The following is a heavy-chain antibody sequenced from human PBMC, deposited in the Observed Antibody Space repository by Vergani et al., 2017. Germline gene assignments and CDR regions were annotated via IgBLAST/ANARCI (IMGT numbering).Heavy chain of an antibody. V-gene: IGHV1-18*01. CDR3: AREKGSGGILWLDAFDI. Sequence: QVHLVQFGAEVKKPGASVKVSCQASGYTFTNYGISWMRQAPGQGLEWMGWISAYNDNTNYAQKVQGRVTMTTDTSTSTAYMVLRSLRSDDTAVYYCAREKGSGGILWLDAFDIWGQGTMVSVSS. CDR2: ISAYNDNT. D-gene: IGHD2-21*01. CDR1: GYTFTNYG. J-gene: IGHJ3*02.